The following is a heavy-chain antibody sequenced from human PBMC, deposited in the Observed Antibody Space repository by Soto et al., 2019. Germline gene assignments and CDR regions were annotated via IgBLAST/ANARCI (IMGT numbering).Heavy chain of an antibody. CDR2: IWYDGSNE. CDR1: GFIFSGFA. Sequence: GGSLRLSCAASGFIFSGFAMHWVRQAPGKGLEWVAEIWYDGSNEYYGDSVKGRFTISRDNSKNTLYLQLNSLRAEDTAVYYCARVPEAGRPLFDYWGQGALVTSPQ. CDR3: ARVPEAGRPLFDY. J-gene: IGHJ4*02. D-gene: IGHD6-6*01. V-gene: IGHV3-33*01.